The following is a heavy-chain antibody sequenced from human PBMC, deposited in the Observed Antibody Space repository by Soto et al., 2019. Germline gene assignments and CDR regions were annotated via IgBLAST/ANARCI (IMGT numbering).Heavy chain of an antibody. Sequence: QITLKESGPTVVKPTQTLTLTCTFSGFSLSTSGVGVGWIRQPPGKALEWLALIFWDDDKRFSPSLKSRLTITKDTSENDVVLTMANVDPVDTATYYCTHGNRYFQHWGQGTLVTVSS. V-gene: IGHV2-5*02. CDR1: GFSLSTSGVG. J-gene: IGHJ1*01. CDR2: IFWDDDK. CDR3: THGNRYFQH.